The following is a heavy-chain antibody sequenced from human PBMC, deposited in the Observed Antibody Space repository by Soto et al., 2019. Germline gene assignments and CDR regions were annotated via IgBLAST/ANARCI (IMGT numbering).Heavy chain of an antibody. V-gene: IGHV1-18*01. CDR2: ISAYNGNT. D-gene: IGHD2-15*01. CDR1: GYTFTSYG. Sequence: QVQLVQSGAEVKKPGASVKVSCKASGYTFTSYGISWVRQAPGQGLEWMGWISAYNGNTNYAQKLQGRVTMTTDTSRSTANMERRRLRSDDTALYYGARGGYCSGGSCDADYYYYGMDVWGQGTTVTVSS. J-gene: IGHJ6*02. CDR3: ARGGYCSGGSCDADYYYYGMDV.